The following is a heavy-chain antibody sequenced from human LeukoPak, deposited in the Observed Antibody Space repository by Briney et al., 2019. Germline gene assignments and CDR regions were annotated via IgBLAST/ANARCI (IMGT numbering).Heavy chain of an antibody. V-gene: IGHV4-34*01. CDR3: ARGPGSFNYYDSSGSRKYFDY. J-gene: IGHJ4*02. D-gene: IGHD3-22*01. CDR1: GGSFSGYY. CDR2: INHSGST. Sequence: PSETLSLTCAVYGGSFSGYYWSWIRQPPGKGLEWIGEINHSGSTNYNPSLKSRVTISVDTSKNQFSLKLSSVTAADTAVYYCARGPGSFNYYDSSGSRKYFDYWGQGTLVTVSS.